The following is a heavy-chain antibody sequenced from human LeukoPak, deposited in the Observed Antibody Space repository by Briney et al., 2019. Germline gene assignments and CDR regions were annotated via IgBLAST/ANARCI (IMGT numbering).Heavy chain of an antibody. V-gene: IGHV3-48*03. Sequence: GGSLRLSCAISGFTFSGCELTWVRQAPGKGLEWISYISRSGNTIYYADSVKGRFTTSRDNAKNSLYLQMNSLRVEDTAVYYCARVATMVRVPLDALDVWGQGTMVSVSS. CDR2: ISRSGNTI. J-gene: IGHJ3*01. CDR1: GFTFSGCE. D-gene: IGHD3-10*01. CDR3: ARVATMVRVPLDALDV.